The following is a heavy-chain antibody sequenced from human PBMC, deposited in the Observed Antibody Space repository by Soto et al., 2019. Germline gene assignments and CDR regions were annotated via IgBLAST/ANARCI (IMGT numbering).Heavy chain of an antibody. CDR3: ARDGYSSSWYDHYNWFDP. CDR1: GYTFTSYA. D-gene: IGHD6-13*01. V-gene: IGHV1-3*01. J-gene: IGHJ5*02. Sequence: RASVKVSCKASGYTFTSYAMHWVRQAPGQRLEWMGWINAGNGNTKYSQKFQGRVTITRDTSASTAYMELSSLRSEDTAVYYCARDGYSSSWYDHYNWFDPWGQGTLVTVSS. CDR2: INAGNGNT.